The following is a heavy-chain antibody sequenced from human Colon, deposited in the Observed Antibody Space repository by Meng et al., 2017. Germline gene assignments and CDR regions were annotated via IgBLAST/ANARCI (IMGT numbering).Heavy chain of an antibody. CDR1: GFTFSDHY. V-gene: IGHV3-72*01. CDR3: TRGFCSGGTCYSGDD. CDR2: SRDKPNSYTT. D-gene: IGHD2-15*01. J-gene: IGHJ4*02. Sequence: GESLKISCAASGFTFSDHYMDWVRQAPGKGLEWVGRSRDKPNSYTTEYAASVRGRFTISRDDSKNSLYLQMNTLKTEDTAVYYCTRGFCSGGTCYSGDDWGQGTLATVSS.